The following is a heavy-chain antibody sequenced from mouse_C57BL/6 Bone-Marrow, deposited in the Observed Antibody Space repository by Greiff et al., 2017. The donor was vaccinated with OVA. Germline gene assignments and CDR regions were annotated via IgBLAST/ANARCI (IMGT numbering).Heavy chain of an antibody. V-gene: IGHV5-15*04. CDR1: GFTFSDYG. CDR2: ISNLAYSI. CDR3: ARRNWYFDV. Sequence: EVKLVESGGGLVQPGGSLKLSCAASGFTFSDYGMAWVRQAPRKGPEWVAFISNLAYSIYYADTVTGRFTISRENAKNTLYLEMSSLRSDDTAMYYCARRNWYFDVWGTGTTVTVSS. J-gene: IGHJ1*03.